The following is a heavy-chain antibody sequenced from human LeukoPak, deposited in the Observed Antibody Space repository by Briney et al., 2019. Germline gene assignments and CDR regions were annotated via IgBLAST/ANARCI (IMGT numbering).Heavy chain of an antibody. V-gene: IGHV3-48*01. D-gene: IGHD1-7*01. CDR1: GFTFSSYE. CDR3: ARDAELELLYQ. Sequence: PGGSLRLSCAASGFTFSSYEMNWVRQAPGKGLELVSYISSSSSTIYYADSVKGRFTISRDNAKNSLYLQMNSLRAEDTAVYYCARDAELELLYQWGQGTLVTVSS. CDR2: ISSSSSTI. J-gene: IGHJ4*02.